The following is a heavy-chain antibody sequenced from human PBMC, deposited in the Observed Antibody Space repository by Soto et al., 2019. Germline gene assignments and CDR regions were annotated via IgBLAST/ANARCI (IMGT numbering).Heavy chain of an antibody. CDR3: ARWDGYGDE. CDR2: LSGGGANT. Sequence: EVQLLESGGGLVQPGGSLRLSCAAFGFTFSTYSMAWVRQAPGKGLAWVSGLSGGGANTFYADSVKGRFTISVDNSKNTVYLQMNSLRVEDTAVYYCARWDGYGDEWGQGTLVTVSS. CDR1: GFTFSTYS. D-gene: IGHD5-12*01. V-gene: IGHV3-23*01. J-gene: IGHJ4*02.